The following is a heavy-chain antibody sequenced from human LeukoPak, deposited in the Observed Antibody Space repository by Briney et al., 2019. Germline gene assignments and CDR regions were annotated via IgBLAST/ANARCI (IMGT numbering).Heavy chain of an antibody. D-gene: IGHD3-22*01. V-gene: IGHV3-7*01. Sequence: VGSLRLSCASSGFTFSSYWMSWVRQAPGKGLEWVANIKQDGSEKYYVDSVKGRFTISRDNAKNSLYLQMNSLRAEDTAVYYCARESMIVVVDYWGQGTLVTVSS. CDR3: ARESMIVVVDY. CDR1: GFTFSSYW. J-gene: IGHJ4*02. CDR2: IKQDGSEK.